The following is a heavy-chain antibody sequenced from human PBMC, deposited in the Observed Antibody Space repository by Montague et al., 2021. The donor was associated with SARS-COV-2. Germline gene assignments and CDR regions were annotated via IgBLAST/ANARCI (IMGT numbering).Heavy chain of an antibody. V-gene: IGHV3-53*01. CDR1: GFTVSSSY. D-gene: IGHD2-21*01. CDR2: IYSGGST. Sequence: SLRLSCAASGFTVSSSYMGWVRQAPGKGLEWVSVIYSGGSTYYADSVKGRFTFSRDNSKNTLYLQMNSLRAEDTAVYYCARIPYGDVIWGQGTLVTVSS. CDR3: ARIPYGDVI. J-gene: IGHJ4*02.